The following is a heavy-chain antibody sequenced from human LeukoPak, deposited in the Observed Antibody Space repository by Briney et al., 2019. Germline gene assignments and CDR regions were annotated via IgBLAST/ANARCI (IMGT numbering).Heavy chain of an antibody. CDR3: ARDPYSGNYGAYYYYYMDV. CDR2: ISGSGGST. Sequence: GGSLRLSCAASGFTFNISAMSWVRQAPGKGLECVSPISGSGGSTYYADSVKGRFTISRDNAKNSLYLQMDSLRVEDTAEYYCARDPYSGNYGAYYYYYMDVWGKGTTVTVSS. CDR1: GFTFNISA. J-gene: IGHJ6*03. V-gene: IGHV3-23*01. D-gene: IGHD1-26*01.